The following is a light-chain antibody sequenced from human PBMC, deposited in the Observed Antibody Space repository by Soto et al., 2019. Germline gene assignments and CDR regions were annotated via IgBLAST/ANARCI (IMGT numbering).Light chain of an antibody. CDR3: SSYTGSSSVV. CDR2: DVT. V-gene: IGLV2-14*03. J-gene: IGLJ2*01. CDR1: SSDVGDYYY. Sequence: QSALTQPASVSGSPGQSITISCNGTSSDVGDYYYVSWYQHHPGKAPKLMIFDVTNRPSGVSNRFSGSKSGNTASLTISGLQAEDEADYYCSSYTGSSSVVFGGGTKVTVL.